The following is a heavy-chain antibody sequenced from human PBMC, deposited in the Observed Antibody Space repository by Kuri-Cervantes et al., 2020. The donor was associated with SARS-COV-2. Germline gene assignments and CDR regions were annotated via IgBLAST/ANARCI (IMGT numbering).Heavy chain of an antibody. V-gene: IGHV1-2*02. CDR3: ARDPTGYCSGGSCYLYSWFDP. Sequence: ASVKVSCKASGYTFTGYYMYWVRQAPGQGLEWMGWINPNSGGTNYEQKCQGRVTMTRDTSISTAYMELSRLRSDDTAVYHCARDPTGYCSGGSCYLYSWFDPWGQGTLVTVSS. J-gene: IGHJ5*02. CDR1: GYTFTGYY. CDR2: INPNSGGT. D-gene: IGHD2-15*01.